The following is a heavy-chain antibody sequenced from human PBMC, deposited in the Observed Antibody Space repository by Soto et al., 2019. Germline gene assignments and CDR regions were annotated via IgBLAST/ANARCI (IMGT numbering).Heavy chain of an antibody. CDR3: ARDQWLVLHYYYYGMDV. V-gene: IGHV1-18*01. D-gene: IGHD6-19*01. CDR1: GYTFTSEG. Sequence: QVQLVQSGAEVKKPGASVKVSCKASGYTFTSEGISWVRQAPGQGLEWMGWISAYNGNTNYAQKLQGRVTMTTDTSTSTAYMELRSLRSDDTAVYYCARDQWLVLHYYYYGMDVWGQWTTVTVSS. J-gene: IGHJ6*02. CDR2: ISAYNGNT.